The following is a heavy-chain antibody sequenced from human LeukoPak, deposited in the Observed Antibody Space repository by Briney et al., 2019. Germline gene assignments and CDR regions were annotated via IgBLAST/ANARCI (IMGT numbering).Heavy chain of an antibody. CDR3: ARDFEYSSSEMAFDI. J-gene: IGHJ3*02. D-gene: IGHD6-6*01. V-gene: IGHV4-59*12. CDR2: IYYSGST. CDR1: GGSISSYY. Sequence: SETLSLTCTVSGGSISSYYWSWIRQPPGKGLEWIGYIYYSGSTYYNPSLKSRVTISVDTSKNQFSLKLSSVTAADTAVYYCARDFEYSSSEMAFDIWGQGTMVTVSS.